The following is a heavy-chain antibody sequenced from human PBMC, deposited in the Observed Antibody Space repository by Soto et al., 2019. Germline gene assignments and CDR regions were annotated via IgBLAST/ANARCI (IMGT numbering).Heavy chain of an antibody. Sequence: QVTLKESGPVLVKPTETLTLTCTVSGFSLSNARMGVSWLRQPPGKALEWLAHIFSNDETAYSTSLKTRLTISNGTSKSQVVLTMGNMDPVDTATYYCARTVAIMNLDYWGQVTLVTVSS. CDR2: IFSNDET. D-gene: IGHD2-2*02. CDR1: GFSLSNARMG. CDR3: ARTVAIMNLDY. J-gene: IGHJ4*02. V-gene: IGHV2-26*01.